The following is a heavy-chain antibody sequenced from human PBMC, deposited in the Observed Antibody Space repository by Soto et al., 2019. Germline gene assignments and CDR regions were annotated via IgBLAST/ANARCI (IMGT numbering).Heavy chain of an antibody. J-gene: IGHJ6*02. D-gene: IGHD1-26*01. CDR2: TYYRSKWYN. Sequence: PSQTLSLTCAISGDSVSSNSAAWNWIRQSPSRGLEWLGRTYYRSKWYNDYAVSVKSRITINPDTSKNQFSLQLSSVTPEDTAVYYCARVWWELPYYYYGMDVCGPGTTVTVYS. CDR1: GDSVSSNSAA. V-gene: IGHV6-1*01. CDR3: ARVWWELPYYYYGMDV.